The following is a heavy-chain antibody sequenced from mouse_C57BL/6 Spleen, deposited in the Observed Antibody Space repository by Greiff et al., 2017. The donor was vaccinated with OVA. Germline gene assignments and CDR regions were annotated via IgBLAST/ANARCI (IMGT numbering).Heavy chain of an antibody. CDR2: IDPSDSYT. Sequence: QVQLQQPGAELVRPGTSVKLSCKASGYTFTSYWTHWVKQRPGQGLEWIGVIDPSDSYTNYNQKFKGKATLTVDTSSSTAYMQLSSLTSEDSAVYYCARADYYGSSYWYFDVWGTGTTVTVSS. D-gene: IGHD1-1*01. V-gene: IGHV1-59*01. CDR3: ARADYYGSSYWYFDV. J-gene: IGHJ1*03. CDR1: GYTFTSYW.